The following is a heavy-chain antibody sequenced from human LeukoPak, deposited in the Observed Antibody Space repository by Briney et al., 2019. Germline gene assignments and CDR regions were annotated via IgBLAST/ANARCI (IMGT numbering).Heavy chain of an antibody. CDR1: GYTFTTYY. CDR2: IDPSDGGT. D-gene: IGHD3-10*01. Sequence: GASVKVSCKASGYTFTTYYMHWVRQAPGRGLEWMGIIDPSDGGTTYAQKFQGRVTMTRDTSTSTVYVELSSLTSEDTAVYYCASLGSGSSPIIDFDYWGQGTLVTVSS. CDR3: ASLGSGSSPIIDFDY. V-gene: IGHV1-46*01. J-gene: IGHJ4*02.